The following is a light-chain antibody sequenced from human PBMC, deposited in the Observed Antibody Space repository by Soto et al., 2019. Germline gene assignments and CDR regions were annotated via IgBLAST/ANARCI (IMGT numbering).Light chain of an antibody. J-gene: IGKJ1*01. Sequence: EIVLTQSPGTLSLSTGERATISCRASQSVSSNYLAWYQQKPGQAPRLLIYAASNRASGIPDRFGGSGSGTDFTLTVSRLEPEDFAVYYCQQYGSAPLTFGQGTKVEI. CDR2: AAS. CDR3: QQYGSAPLT. V-gene: IGKV3-20*01. CDR1: QSVSSNY.